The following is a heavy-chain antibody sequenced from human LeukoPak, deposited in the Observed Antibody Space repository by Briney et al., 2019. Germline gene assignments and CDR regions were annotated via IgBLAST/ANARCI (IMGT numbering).Heavy chain of an antibody. CDR3: ANGKGYFDY. V-gene: IGHV3-23*01. CDR1: GFTSSSYA. D-gene: IGHD1-26*01. Sequence: GGSLRLSCAASGFTSSSYAMSWVRQAPGKGLEWVSAISGSGGSTYYADSVKGRFTIPRDNSKNTLYLQMNSLRAEDTAVYYCANGKGYFDYWGQGTLVTVSS. J-gene: IGHJ4*02. CDR2: ISGSGGST.